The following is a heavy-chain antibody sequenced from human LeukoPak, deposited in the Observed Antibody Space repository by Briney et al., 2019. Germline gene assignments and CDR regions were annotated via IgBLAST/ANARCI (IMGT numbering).Heavy chain of an antibody. CDR2: IIPIFGTA. CDR3: ARGFTVTPLGY. Sequence: SVKVSCKASGGTFSSYAISWVRQAPGQGLEWMGGIIPIFGTANYAQKFQGRVTITADESTSTAYMELRSLRSDDTAVYYCARGFTVTPLGYWGQGTLVTVSS. CDR1: GGTFSSYA. V-gene: IGHV1-69*13. J-gene: IGHJ4*02. D-gene: IGHD4-17*01.